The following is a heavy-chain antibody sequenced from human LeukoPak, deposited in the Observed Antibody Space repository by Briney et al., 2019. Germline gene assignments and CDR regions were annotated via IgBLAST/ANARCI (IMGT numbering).Heavy chain of an antibody. CDR3: VKAYNVIENAFDL. J-gene: IGHJ3*01. Sequence: GGSLRLSCAASGFTFSTYSMNWVRQAPGKGLEWVSYISSSSSTIYYADSVKGRFTISRDNAKNSLYLQMNSLRAEDTALYYCVKAYNVIENAFDLWGQGTMVSVSS. CDR2: ISSSSSTI. CDR1: GFTFSTYS. V-gene: IGHV3-48*04. D-gene: IGHD3-16*02.